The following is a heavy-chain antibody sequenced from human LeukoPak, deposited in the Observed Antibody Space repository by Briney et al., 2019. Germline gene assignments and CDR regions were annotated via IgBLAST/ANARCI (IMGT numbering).Heavy chain of an antibody. CDR3: AREEDSSGYFNWFDP. CDR2: IYYSGST. J-gene: IGHJ5*02. CDR1: GGSISSYY. Sequence: SETLSLTCTVSGGSISSYYWSWIRQPPGKGLEWIGYIYYSGSTNYNPSLKSRVTISVDTSKNQFSLKLSSVTAADTAVYYCAREEDSSGYFNWFDPWGQGTLVTVSS. V-gene: IGHV4-59*01. D-gene: IGHD3-22*01.